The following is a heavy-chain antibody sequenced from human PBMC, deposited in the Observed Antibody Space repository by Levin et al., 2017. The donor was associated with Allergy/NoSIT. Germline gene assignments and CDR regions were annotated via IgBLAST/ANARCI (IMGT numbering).Heavy chain of an antibody. Sequence: ASVKVSCKASGYTFSDYYMHWVRQAPGQGLEWMGMINPTGESTNYAQKFQGRVTMTRDTSTSTVYMELSSLKSEDTAVYYCAGGSLAASGDTVSYYYMDVWGKGTTVTVSS. CDR2: INPTGEST. D-gene: IGHD6-13*01. J-gene: IGHJ6*03. CDR3: AGGSLAASGDTVSYYYMDV. V-gene: IGHV1-46*03. CDR1: GYTFSDYY.